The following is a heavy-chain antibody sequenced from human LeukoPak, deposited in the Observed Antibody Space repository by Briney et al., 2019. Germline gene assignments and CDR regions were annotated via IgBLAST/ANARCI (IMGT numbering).Heavy chain of an antibody. CDR1: GFTFSHFG. D-gene: IGHD5-24*01. CDR3: VREGTSGNGDGYNSYDY. J-gene: IGHJ4*02. CDR2: IWYNGRNQ. V-gene: IGHV3-33*01. Sequence: GGSLRLSCAATGFTFSHFGMHWVRQAPGKGLEWVAVIWYNGRNQYYRDSVKGRLTISRDNFKNTLHLQMNSLRVEDTAMYYCVREGTSGNGDGYNSYDYWGQGTLVTVSS.